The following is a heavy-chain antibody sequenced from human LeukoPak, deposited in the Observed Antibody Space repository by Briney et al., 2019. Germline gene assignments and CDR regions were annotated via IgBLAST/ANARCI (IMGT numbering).Heavy chain of an antibody. CDR2: ISYDGSNK. J-gene: IGHJ4*02. V-gene: IGHV3-30-3*01. CDR1: GFTFSSYA. CDR3: AKVGDCSGGSCYSFDY. Sequence: GGSLRLSCAASGFTFSSYAMHWVRQAPGKGLEWVAVISYDGSNKYYADSVKGRFTISRDNSKNTLYLQMNSLRAEDTAVYYCAKVGDCSGGSCYSFDYWGQGTLVTVSS. D-gene: IGHD2-15*01.